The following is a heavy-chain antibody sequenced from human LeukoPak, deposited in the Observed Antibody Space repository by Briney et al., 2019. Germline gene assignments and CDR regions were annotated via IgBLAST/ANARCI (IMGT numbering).Heavy chain of an antibody. CDR3: ASNYYDSSALFDY. D-gene: IGHD3-22*01. V-gene: IGHV1-69*04. J-gene: IGHJ4*02. CDR2: IIPILGLA. Sequence: ASVKVSCKASGGTFSSYAISWVRQAPGQGLEWMGRIIPILGLANYAQKFQGRVTITADKSTSTAYMELSSLRSEDTAVYYCASNYYDSSALFDYWGRGTLVTVSS. CDR1: GGTFSSYA.